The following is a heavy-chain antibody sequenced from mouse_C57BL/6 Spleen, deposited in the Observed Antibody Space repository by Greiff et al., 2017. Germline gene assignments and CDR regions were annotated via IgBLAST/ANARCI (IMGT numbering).Heavy chain of an antibody. J-gene: IGHJ2*01. CDR2: IDPETGGT. D-gene: IGHD2-3*01. Sequence: VQLQQSGAELVRPGASVTLSCKASGYTFTDYEMHWVKQTPVHGLEWIGAIDPETGGTAYNQKFKGKAILTADKSSSTAYMELRSLTSEDSDVYYCTGPFDGYHGYWGQGTTLTVSS. V-gene: IGHV1-15*01. CDR1: GYTFTDYE. CDR3: TGPFDGYHGY.